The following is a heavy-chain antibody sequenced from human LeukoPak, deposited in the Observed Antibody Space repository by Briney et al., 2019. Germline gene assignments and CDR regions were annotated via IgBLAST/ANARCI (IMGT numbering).Heavy chain of an antibody. D-gene: IGHD2-2*01. CDR3: ARAFHDGSSTSWHKCYYFDY. CDR2: INPNSGGT. V-gene: IGHV1-2*06. Sequence: ASVKVSCKASGYTFTGYYMHWVRQAPGQGLEWMGRINPNSGGTNYAQKFRGRVTMTRDTSISTAYMELSRLRSDDTAVYYCARAFHDGSSTSWHKCYYFDYWGQGTLVTVSS. J-gene: IGHJ4*02. CDR1: GYTFTGYY.